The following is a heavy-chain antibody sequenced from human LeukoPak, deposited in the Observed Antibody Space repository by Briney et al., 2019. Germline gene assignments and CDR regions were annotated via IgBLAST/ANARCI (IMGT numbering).Heavy chain of an antibody. V-gene: IGHV4-59*01. D-gene: IGHD5-12*01. J-gene: IGHJ4*02. CDR2: IYYSGST. Sequence: SETLSLTCTVSGGSISSYYWSWIRQPPGKGLEWIGYIYYSGSTNYNPSLKSRVTISVDTSKNQFSLKLSSVTAADTAVYYCVRSKRGYSGYDPFDCWGQGTLVTVSS. CDR3: VRSKRGYSGYDPFDC. CDR1: GGSISSYY.